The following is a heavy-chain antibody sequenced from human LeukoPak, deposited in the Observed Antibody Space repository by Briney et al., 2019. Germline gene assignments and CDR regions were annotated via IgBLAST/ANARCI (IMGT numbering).Heavy chain of an antibody. CDR1: GFTFSTYD. CDR2: ISGSGGST. V-gene: IGHV3-23*01. Sequence: GGSLSLSCAASGFTFSTYDVSWVRQAPGKGLEWISTISGSGGSTYYADSVKGRFTISRDNSKTTLYLQMNSLRAEDTAVYYCAKSNYDFWSGYYPLGYWGQGTLVTVSS. CDR3: AKSNYDFWSGYYPLGY. J-gene: IGHJ4*02. D-gene: IGHD3-3*01.